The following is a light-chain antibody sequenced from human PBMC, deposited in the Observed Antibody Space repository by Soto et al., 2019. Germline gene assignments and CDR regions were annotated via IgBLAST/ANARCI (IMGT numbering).Light chain of an antibody. J-gene: IGKJ4*01. V-gene: IGKV1-5*01. CDR3: QQYNSYPAT. Sequence: DIQMTQSPSTLSASFGDRVTITCRASQTISSWLAWYQQKPGKAPKLLIYAASTLESGVPSRFSGSGSGTEFTLTISSLQPDDFATYYCQQYNSYPATFGGGTKVDIK. CDR2: AAS. CDR1: QTISSW.